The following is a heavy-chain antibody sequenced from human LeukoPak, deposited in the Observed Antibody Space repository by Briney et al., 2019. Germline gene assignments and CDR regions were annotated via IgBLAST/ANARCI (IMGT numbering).Heavy chain of an antibody. CDR3: ARDRYGDGFAHFDY. Sequence: ASVKVSCKASGYTFTSYAMHWVRQAPGQGLEWMGWITPSGGTNYPQKFQGRVAITRDTSISTAYMDLSRLTSDDTAVYYCARDRYGDGFAHFDYWGQGALVAVSS. J-gene: IGHJ4*02. CDR2: ITPSGGT. D-gene: IGHD5-24*01. V-gene: IGHV1-2*02. CDR1: GYTFTSYA.